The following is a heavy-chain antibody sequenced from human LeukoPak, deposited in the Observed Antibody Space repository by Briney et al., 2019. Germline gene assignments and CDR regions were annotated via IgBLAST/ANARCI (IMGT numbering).Heavy chain of an antibody. Sequence: SETLSLTCTVSGGSISSSSYYWGWLRQPSGKGLEWIGSIYYSGSTYYNPSLKSRVTISADTSKNQFSLKLSSVTAADTAVYYCARRLVYFDYWGQGTLVTVSS. CDR2: IYYSGST. CDR3: ARRLVYFDY. J-gene: IGHJ4*02. V-gene: IGHV4-39*01. CDR1: GGSISSSSYY. D-gene: IGHD2-2*01.